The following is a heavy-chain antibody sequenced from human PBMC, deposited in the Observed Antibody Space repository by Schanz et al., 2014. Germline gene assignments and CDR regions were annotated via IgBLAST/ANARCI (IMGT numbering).Heavy chain of an antibody. CDR3: ARVGGGILTSWYSLDS. CDR1: GGSISSFY. CDR2: IYTSGST. D-gene: IGHD2-8*02. V-gene: IGHV4-4*07. J-gene: IGHJ4*02. Sequence: QVQLQESGPGLVKSSETLSLTCTVSGGSISSFYWGWIRQPAGKGLEWIGRIYTSGSTNYNPSLKSRVTMSLDTSKNQFSLKLSSVTAADTAVYFCARVGGGILTSWYSLDSWGQGTLVTVSS.